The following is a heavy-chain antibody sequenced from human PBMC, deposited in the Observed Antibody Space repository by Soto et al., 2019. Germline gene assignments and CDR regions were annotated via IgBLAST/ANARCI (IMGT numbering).Heavy chain of an antibody. CDR2: INPKSGGT. D-gene: IGHD2-8*01. CDR3: ARGDSTDCSNGVCSFFYNHDMDV. J-gene: IGHJ6*02. V-gene: IGHV1-2*04. Sequence: ASVKVSCKASGYSFTDYHIHWVRQAPGQGLEWLRRINPKSGGTSTAQKFQGWVTMTTDTSSSTASMELTRLTSDDTAIYYCARGDSTDCSNGVCSFFYNHDMDVWGQGTTVTVSS. CDR1: GYSFTDYH.